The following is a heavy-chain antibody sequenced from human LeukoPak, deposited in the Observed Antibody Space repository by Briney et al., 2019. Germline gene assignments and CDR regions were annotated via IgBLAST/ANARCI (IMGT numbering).Heavy chain of an antibody. CDR2: IYYSGST. Sequence: SETLSLTCTVSGGSISSSSYYWGWIRQPPGKGLEWIGSIYYSGSTYYNPSLRSRVTISVDTSKNQFSLKLSSVTAADTAVYYCARRRYCSGGSCYDYWGQGTLVTVSS. CDR1: GGSISSSSYY. V-gene: IGHV4-39*01. J-gene: IGHJ4*02. D-gene: IGHD2-15*01. CDR3: ARRRYCSGGSCYDY.